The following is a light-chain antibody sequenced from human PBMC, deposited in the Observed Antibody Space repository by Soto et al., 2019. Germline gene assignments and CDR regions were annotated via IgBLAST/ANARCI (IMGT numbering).Light chain of an antibody. CDR1: SSDVGAYNY. Sequence: QSALTQPASVSGSPGQSITISCTGTSSDVGAYNYVSWYQQHPGKAPKLMIYEVSNRPSGVSNRFSGSKSGNTASLTISGLQDEDEADYYCSSYTTNSTLYVFGAGTKLTVL. V-gene: IGLV2-14*01. J-gene: IGLJ1*01. CDR3: SSYTTNSTLYV. CDR2: EVS.